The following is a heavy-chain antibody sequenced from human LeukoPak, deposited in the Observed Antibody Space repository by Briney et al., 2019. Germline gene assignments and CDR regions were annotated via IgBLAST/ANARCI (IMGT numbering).Heavy chain of an antibody. J-gene: IGHJ4*02. CDR1: GGSFSGYY. Sequence: SETLSLTCAVYGGSFSGYYWSWIRQPPGKGLEWIGEIYHSGSTNYNPSLKSRVTISVDKSKNQFSLKLSSVTAADTAVYYCARVGVSSGWLPHVDYWGQGTLVTVPS. V-gene: IGHV4-34*01. CDR2: IYHSGST. CDR3: ARVGVSSGWLPHVDY. D-gene: IGHD6-19*01.